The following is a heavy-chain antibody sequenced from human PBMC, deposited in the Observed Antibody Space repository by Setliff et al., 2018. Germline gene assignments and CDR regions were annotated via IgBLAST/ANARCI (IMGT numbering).Heavy chain of an antibody. CDR2: IYYSGST. CDR3: ARESGLGYGSGSYYFDY. V-gene: IGHV4-39*07. CDR1: GGSISSSSYY. D-gene: IGHD3-10*01. Sequence: LSLTCTVSGGSISSSSYYWGWIRQPPGKGLEWIGSIYYSGSTYYNPSLKSRVTISVDTSKNQFSLKLSSVTAADTAVYYCARESGLGYGSGSYYFDYWGQGTLVTVS. J-gene: IGHJ4*02.